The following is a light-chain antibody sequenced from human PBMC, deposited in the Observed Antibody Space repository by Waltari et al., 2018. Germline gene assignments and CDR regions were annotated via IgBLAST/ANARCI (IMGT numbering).Light chain of an antibody. Sequence: DIRMTQSPSSLCEGGGDRVKITCRASQNNNNYLNWYQQKPGKAPKLLIYAASTLQRGVPSRFSGSGSGTDFTLTISSLQPEDFATYYCQQSSSSPWYTFGQGTKLEI. CDR2: AAS. CDR1: QNNNNY. CDR3: QQSSSSPWYT. V-gene: IGKV1-39*01. J-gene: IGKJ2*01.